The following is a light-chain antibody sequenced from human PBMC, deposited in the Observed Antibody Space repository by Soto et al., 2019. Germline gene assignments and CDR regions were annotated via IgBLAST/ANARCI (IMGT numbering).Light chain of an antibody. CDR3: QQCYTTPRT. V-gene: IGKV4-1*01. CDR1: QSVLYSSNNKNY. Sequence: DIVMTQSPDSLAVSLGERATINCKSSQSVLYSSNNKNYLAWHQQKPGQPPKLLIYWASTRESGVPDRFSGSGSGTDFTLTISSLQAEDVAVYYCQQCYTTPRTFGQGTKVDIK. CDR2: WAS. J-gene: IGKJ1*01.